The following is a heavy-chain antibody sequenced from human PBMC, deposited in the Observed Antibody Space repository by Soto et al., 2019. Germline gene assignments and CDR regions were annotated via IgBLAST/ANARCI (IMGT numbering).Heavy chain of an antibody. J-gene: IGHJ5*02. D-gene: IGHD6-6*01. CDR3: AGDLRDTRYSSSRGDYWFDP. V-gene: IGHV1-18*01. CDR2: ISAYNGNT. CDR1: GYTFTSYG. Sequence: QVQLVQSGAEVKKPGASVKVSCKASGYTFTSYGISWVRQAPGQGLEWMGWISAYNGNTNYAQKLQGRVTMTTDASTRIAYMELRSLRSHDASVYYCAGDLRDTRYSSSRGDYWFDPWGQGTLVTVSS.